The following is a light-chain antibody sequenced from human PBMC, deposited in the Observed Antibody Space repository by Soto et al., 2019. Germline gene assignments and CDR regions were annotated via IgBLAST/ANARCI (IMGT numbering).Light chain of an antibody. CDR2: EVN. V-gene: IGLV2-14*01. Sequence: QSVLTQPASVSGSPGQSITISCTGTSSDVGGYDYVSWYQQHPGKAPKLMIYEVNSRPSGVSNRFSGSKSGNTASLTISGLQAEDEADYYCSSYTSSSTPVVFGGGTKLTVL. CDR1: SSDVGGYDY. CDR3: SSYTSSSTPVV. J-gene: IGLJ2*01.